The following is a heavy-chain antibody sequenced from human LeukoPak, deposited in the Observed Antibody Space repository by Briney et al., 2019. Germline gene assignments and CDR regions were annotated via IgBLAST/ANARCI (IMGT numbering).Heavy chain of an antibody. CDR2: IYYSGST. Sequence: SETLSLTCTASGGSINSYYWSWIRQPPGKGLEWIGYIYYSGSTNYNPSLKSRVTIAVDTSKNQFSLRLTSVTAADTAVYYCARVAPTRGFASSGYYPLDYWGQGTLVNVSS. CDR3: ARVAPTRGFASSGYYPLDY. V-gene: IGHV4-59*01. J-gene: IGHJ4*02. D-gene: IGHD3-22*01. CDR1: GGSINSYY.